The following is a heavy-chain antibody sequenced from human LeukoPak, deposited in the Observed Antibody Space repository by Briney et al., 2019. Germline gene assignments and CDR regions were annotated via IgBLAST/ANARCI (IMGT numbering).Heavy chain of an antibody. CDR1: GGSISSYY. D-gene: IGHD4-17*01. CDR2: IYYSGST. J-gene: IGHJ4*02. Sequence: TSETLSLTCTVSGGSISSYYWSWIRQPPGKGLEWIGYIYYSGSTNYNPSLKSRVTISVDTSKNQFSLKLSSVTAADTAVYYCASGHDYGYWGQGTLVSVSS. CDR3: ASGHDYGY. V-gene: IGHV4-59*01.